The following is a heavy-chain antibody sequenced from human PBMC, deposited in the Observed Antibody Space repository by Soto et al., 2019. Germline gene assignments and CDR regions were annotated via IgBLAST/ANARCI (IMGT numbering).Heavy chain of an antibody. CDR2: INHSGST. CDR3: ARGPRRAYSGSEHPELDY. J-gene: IGHJ4*02. V-gene: IGHV4-34*01. CDR1: GGSFSGYY. D-gene: IGHD5-12*01. Sequence: SETLSLTCAVYGGSFSGYYWSWIRQPPGKGLEWIGEINHSGSTNYNPSLKSRVTISVDTSKNQFSLKLSSVTAADTAVYYCARGPRRAYSGSEHPELDYWGQGTMVTVSS.